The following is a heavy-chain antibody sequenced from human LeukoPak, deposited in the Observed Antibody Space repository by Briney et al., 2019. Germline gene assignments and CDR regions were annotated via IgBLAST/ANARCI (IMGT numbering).Heavy chain of an antibody. CDR3: TRDRSRAEDD. D-gene: IGHD1-14*01. V-gene: IGHV3-7*01. J-gene: IGHJ4*02. Sequence: PGGSLRLSCAASGFTFSGHWMSWVRQAPGKGLEWVANINQGGSDKYYVDSVRGRFTIYRDNANNLLYLQMQSLRGEDTAVYYCTRDRSRAEDDWGQGTLVTVSS. CDR2: INQGGSDK. CDR1: GFTFSGHW.